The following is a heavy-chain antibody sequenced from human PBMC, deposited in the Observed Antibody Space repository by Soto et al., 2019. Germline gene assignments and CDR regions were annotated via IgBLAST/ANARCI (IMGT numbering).Heavy chain of an antibody. CDR3: ARDGGVRGVIIADFDY. Sequence: QVQLVESGGGVVQPGRSLRLSCAASGFTFSSYAMHWVRQAPGKGLEWVAVISYDGSNKYYADSVKGRFTISRDNSKNTLYLQMNSLRAEDTAVYYCARDGGVRGVIIADFDYWGQGTLVTVSS. CDR2: ISYDGSNK. J-gene: IGHJ4*02. V-gene: IGHV3-30-3*01. D-gene: IGHD3-10*01. CDR1: GFTFSSYA.